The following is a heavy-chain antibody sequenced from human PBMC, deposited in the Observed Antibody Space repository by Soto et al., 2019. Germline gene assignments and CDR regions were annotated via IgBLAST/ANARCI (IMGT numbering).Heavy chain of an antibody. Sequence: EVQLVESGGGLVKPEASLRLSCAASGFTFSTYNMKWVRQAPGKGLEWVSSISTSGSYIFYAGSVTGRFTIFRDDAKNSLHLQMNSLRAEDTAVYYCATIGDRDGFDIWGQGTTVIVSS. D-gene: IGHD4-17*01. V-gene: IGHV3-21*06. J-gene: IGHJ3*02. CDR2: ISTSGSYI. CDR1: GFTFSTYN. CDR3: ATIGDRDGFDI.